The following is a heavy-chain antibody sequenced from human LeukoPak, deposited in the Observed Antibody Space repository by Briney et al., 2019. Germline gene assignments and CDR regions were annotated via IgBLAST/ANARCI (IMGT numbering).Heavy chain of an antibody. CDR1: GFTVSSNY. CDR3: ARDPGHIWFGEPYWDY. Sequence: GGSLRLSCAASGFTVSSNYMNWVRQAPGKGLEWVSVIYSGGSTYYADSVKGRFTISRDNSKNTLYLQMNSLRAEDTAVYYCARDPGHIWFGEPYWDYWGQGTLVTVSS. D-gene: IGHD3-10*01. J-gene: IGHJ4*02. CDR2: IYSGGST. V-gene: IGHV3-53*01.